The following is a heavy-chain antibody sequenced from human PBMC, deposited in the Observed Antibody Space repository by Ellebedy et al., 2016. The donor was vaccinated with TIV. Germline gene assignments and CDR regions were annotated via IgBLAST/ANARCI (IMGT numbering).Heavy chain of an antibody. CDR2: ISYSGDLM. D-gene: IGHD6-13*01. Sequence: PGGSLRLSCAASGFTFSGYYMSWFRQAPGKGLAWVSYISYSGDLMYYADSVKGRFTTSRDNAGNSLYLQMNSLRAEDTAVYYCSRLGVIAAAGASDYWGQGTLVIVSS. CDR3: SRLGVIAAAGASDY. CDR1: GFTFSGYY. J-gene: IGHJ4*02. V-gene: IGHV3-11*01.